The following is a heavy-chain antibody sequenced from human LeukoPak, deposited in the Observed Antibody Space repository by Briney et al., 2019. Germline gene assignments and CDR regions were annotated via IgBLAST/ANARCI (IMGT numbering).Heavy chain of an antibody. D-gene: IGHD3-10*01. CDR1: GYTFTSYA. CDR3: ARGLLVGGSGSEHDY. Sequence: ASVKVSCKASGYTFTSYAMNWVRQAPGQGLEWMGWMNPNSGNTGYAQKFQGRVTMTRNTSISTAYMELSSLRSEDTAVYYCARGLLVGGSGSEHDYWGQGTLVTVSS. V-gene: IGHV1-8*02. CDR2: MNPNSGNT. J-gene: IGHJ4*02.